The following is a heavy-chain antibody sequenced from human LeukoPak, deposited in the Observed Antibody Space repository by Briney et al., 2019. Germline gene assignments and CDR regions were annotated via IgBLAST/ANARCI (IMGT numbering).Heavy chain of an antibody. CDR1: GYSITSAYY. Sequence: SETLSLTCTVSGYSITSAYYWGWIRQSPGKGLAWIGSIYHSGSSYYNPSLKSRVTISVDTSKNHFSLKLTSVTAADTAVYYCAREHYYDSTAYLDWGQGTLVSVSS. D-gene: IGHD3-22*01. J-gene: IGHJ4*02. CDR3: AREHYYDSTAYLD. CDR2: IYHSGSS. V-gene: IGHV4-38-2*02.